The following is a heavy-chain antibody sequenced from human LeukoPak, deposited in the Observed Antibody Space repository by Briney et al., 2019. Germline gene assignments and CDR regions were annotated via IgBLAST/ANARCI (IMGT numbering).Heavy chain of an antibody. CDR1: GFIFSSYA. V-gene: IGHV3-23*01. D-gene: IGHD5-18*01. CDR3: AKHLSYGHYVFDY. Sequence: PGGSLRLSCAASGFIFSSYAMRWVRQAPGKGLEWVSVISGGGDSTYYADSVKGRFTISRGNSKNTLYLQMNSLRAEDTAVYYCAKHLSYGHYVFDYWGQGTLVTVCS. J-gene: IGHJ4*02. CDR2: ISGGGDST.